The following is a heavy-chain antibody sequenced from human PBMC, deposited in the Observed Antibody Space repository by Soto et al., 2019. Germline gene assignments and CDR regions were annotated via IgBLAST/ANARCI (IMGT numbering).Heavy chain of an antibody. Sequence: XSVKVSCKASGGTFSSYAISWVRQAPGQGLEWMGGIIPIFGTANYAQKVQGRVTITADKSTSTAYMELSSITSEDKAVYYSASERLGYCSGGSCYSSGTFDPWGQGTLVTVSS. CDR3: ASERLGYCSGGSCYSSGTFDP. CDR2: IIPIFGTA. V-gene: IGHV1-69*06. J-gene: IGHJ5*02. D-gene: IGHD2-15*01. CDR1: GGTFSSYA.